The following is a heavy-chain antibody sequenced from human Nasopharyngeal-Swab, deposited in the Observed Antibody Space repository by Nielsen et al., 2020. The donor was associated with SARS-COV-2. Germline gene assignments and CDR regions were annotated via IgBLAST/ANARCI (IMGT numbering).Heavy chain of an antibody. CDR3: ARGFEYGSGSYYRTYYYYYMDV. V-gene: IGHV4-59*01. J-gene: IGHJ6*03. Sequence: SETLSPTCPVSGGSISSYYWSWIRQPPGKGLEWIGYIYYSGSTNHNPTLKSRVTISVDTSKNQFSLKLSSVTAADTAVYYCARGFEYGSGSYYRTYYYYYMDVWGKGTTVTVSS. CDR1: GGSISSYY. CDR2: IYYSGST. D-gene: IGHD3-10*01.